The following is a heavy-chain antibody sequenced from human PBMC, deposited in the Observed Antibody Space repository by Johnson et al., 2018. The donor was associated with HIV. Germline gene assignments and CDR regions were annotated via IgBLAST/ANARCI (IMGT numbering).Heavy chain of an antibody. CDR1: GFTFDDYA. CDR2: ISWNSGSI. D-gene: IGHD3-16*01. J-gene: IGHJ3*02. V-gene: IGHV3-9*01. Sequence: VQLVESGGGLVQPGGSLRLSCAASGFTFDDYAMHWVRQAPGKGLEWVSGISWNSGSIGYADSVKGRFTITRDNAKNSLYLQMNSLRAEDTAVYYCARAGFMGAFDIWGQGTMVTVSS. CDR3: ARAGFMGAFDI.